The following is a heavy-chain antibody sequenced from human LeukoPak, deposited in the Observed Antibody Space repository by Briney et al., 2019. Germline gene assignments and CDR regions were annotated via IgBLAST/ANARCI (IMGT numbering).Heavy chain of an antibody. V-gene: IGHV3-33*05. CDR1: GFSFSDYA. Sequence: GRSLRLSCAASGFSFSDYAMHWIRQAPGKGLEWVAIVSLDGANKYYADSVKGRFTVSRGNSENTLYLQMNSLRAEDTAIYYCAKDYYSGSGTPRGYFFDHWGQGSLVAVSS. J-gene: IGHJ4*02. CDR3: AKDYYSGSGTPRGYFFDH. D-gene: IGHD3-10*01. CDR2: VSLDGANK.